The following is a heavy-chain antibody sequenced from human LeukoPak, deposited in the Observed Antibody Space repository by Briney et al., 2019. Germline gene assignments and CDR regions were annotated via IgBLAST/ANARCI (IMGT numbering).Heavy chain of an antibody. CDR1: GFTFSSYA. V-gene: IGHV3-23*01. D-gene: IGHD6-13*01. CDR3: AKVGGKMAAAAGNWFDP. J-gene: IGHJ5*02. CDR2: ISGSGGST. Sequence: GGSLRLSCAASGFTFSSYAMSWVRQAPGKGLEWVSAISGSGGSTYYADSVKGRFTISRDNSKNTLYLQMNSLRAEDTAVYYCAKVGGKMAAAAGNWFDPWGQGTLVTVSS.